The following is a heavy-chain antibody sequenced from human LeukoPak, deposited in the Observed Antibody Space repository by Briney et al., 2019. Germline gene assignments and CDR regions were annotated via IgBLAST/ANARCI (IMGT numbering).Heavy chain of an antibody. J-gene: IGHJ4*02. CDR3: ASHPPSGETLDY. Sequence: SGTLSLTCAVSGGSISSSNWWSWVRQPPGKGLEWIGEIYHSGSTNYDPSLKCRVTISVDKSKNQFSLKLSSVTAADTAVYYCASHPPSGETLDYWGQGTLVTVSS. CDR1: GGSISSSNW. CDR2: IYHSGST. D-gene: IGHD4-17*01. V-gene: IGHV4-4*02.